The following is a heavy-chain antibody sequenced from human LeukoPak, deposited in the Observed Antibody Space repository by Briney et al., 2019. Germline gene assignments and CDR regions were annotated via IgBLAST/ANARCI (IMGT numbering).Heavy chain of an antibody. D-gene: IGHD1-1*01. V-gene: IGHV3-21*04. Sequence: PGGSLRLSCAASGFTFSSYSMNWVRQAPGKGLEWVSSISSSSSYIYYADSVKGRFTISRDKSKNTLYLQMNSLRAEDTAVYYCAKQNVPTTGSNYYMDVWGTGTTVTVSS. J-gene: IGHJ6*03. CDR3: AKQNVPTTGSNYYMDV. CDR2: ISSSSSYI. CDR1: GFTFSSYS.